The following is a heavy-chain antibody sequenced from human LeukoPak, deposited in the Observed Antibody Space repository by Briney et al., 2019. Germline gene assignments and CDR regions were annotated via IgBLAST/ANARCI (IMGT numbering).Heavy chain of an antibody. CDR2: IKQDGSET. Sequence: PGGPLRLSCAASGFTFSSYWMSWVRQAPGKGLEWVANIKQDGSETYYVDSVKGRFTISRDNAKNSLYLQMSSLRAEDTAVYYCAREWFGDLLFWGQGTLVTVSS. J-gene: IGHJ4*02. D-gene: IGHD3-10*01. V-gene: IGHV3-7*01. CDR3: AREWFGDLLF. CDR1: GFTFSSYW.